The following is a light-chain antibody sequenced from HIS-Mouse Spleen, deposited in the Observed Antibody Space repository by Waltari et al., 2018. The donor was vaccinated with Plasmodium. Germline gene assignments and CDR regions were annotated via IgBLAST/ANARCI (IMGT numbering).Light chain of an antibody. CDR1: SRDVGSYHL. CDR3: CSYAGSSTYV. Sequence: QSALTQPASVSGSPGQSITLSCTGTSRDVGSYHLVPWYQQPPGKAPKLMIYEGSKRPSGVSNRFSGSKSGNTASLTISGLQAEDEADYYCCSYAGSSTYVFGTGTKVTVL. CDR2: EGS. V-gene: IGLV2-23*01. J-gene: IGLJ1*01.